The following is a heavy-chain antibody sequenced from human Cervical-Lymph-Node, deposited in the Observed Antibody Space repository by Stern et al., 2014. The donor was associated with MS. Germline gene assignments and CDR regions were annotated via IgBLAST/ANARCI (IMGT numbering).Heavy chain of an antibody. CDR2: IWYDGNKK. CDR3: ARGNWNYEGMGY. D-gene: IGHD1-7*01. V-gene: IGHV3-33*01. J-gene: IGHJ4*02. Sequence: VQLLESGGGVVQPGRSLRLSCAASGFTFSNYGMHWVRPAPGKGLEWLAVIWYDGNKKYYADSVKGRFTISRDNSKNTLFLQMSSLTAEDTALYYCARGNWNYEGMGYWGQGTLVTVSS. CDR1: GFTFSNYG.